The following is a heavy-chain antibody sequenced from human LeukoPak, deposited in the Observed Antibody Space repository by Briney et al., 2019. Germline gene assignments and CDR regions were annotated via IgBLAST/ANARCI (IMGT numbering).Heavy chain of an antibody. CDR1: GFTFSSCA. CDR3: ARIGSAAFTDY. V-gene: IGHV3-23*01. D-gene: IGHD3-3*02. Sequence: PGGSLRLSCAASGFTFSSCAMSWVRQAPGKGLEWVSAISDSGGAIYYADSVKGRFTMSRDNSKNSLFLQMNSLRAEDTAVYYCARIGSAAFTDYWGQGTLVTVSS. J-gene: IGHJ4*02. CDR2: ISDSGGAI.